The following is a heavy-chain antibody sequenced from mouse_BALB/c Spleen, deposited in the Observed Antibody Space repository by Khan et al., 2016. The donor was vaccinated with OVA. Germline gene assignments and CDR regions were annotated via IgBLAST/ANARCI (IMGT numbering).Heavy chain of an antibody. Sequence: QVQLQQSGAELVRPGVSVKISCKGSGYTFTDFTMHWVRQSHAMSLEWIGVISTYYGHATYNQKFKDKATVTVDKSSSTAYMELARLTSEDSAIFYWTRGGGGNRFAYWGQGTLVTVSA. J-gene: IGHJ3*01. V-gene: IGHV1S137*01. CDR2: ISTYYGHA. CDR1: GYTFTDFT. CDR3: TRGGGGNRFAY.